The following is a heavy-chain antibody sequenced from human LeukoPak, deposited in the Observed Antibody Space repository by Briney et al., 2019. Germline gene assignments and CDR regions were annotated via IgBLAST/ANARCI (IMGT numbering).Heavy chain of an antibody. D-gene: IGHD3-10*01. CDR3: AREPFPRGSGSYFDAFDI. CDR1: GGTFSSYA. Sequence: ASVKVSCKASGGTFSSYAISWVRQAPGQGLEWMGGIIPIFGTANYAQKFQGRVTITADESMSTAYMELSSLRSEDTAVYYCAREPFPRGSGSYFDAFDIWGQGTMVTVSS. CDR2: IIPIFGTA. V-gene: IGHV1-69*13. J-gene: IGHJ3*02.